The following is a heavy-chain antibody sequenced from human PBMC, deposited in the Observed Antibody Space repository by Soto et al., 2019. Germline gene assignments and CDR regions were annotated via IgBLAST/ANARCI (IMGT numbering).Heavy chain of an antibody. V-gene: IGHV3-15*01. J-gene: IGHJ4*02. CDR3: TTDSGYSYGYEDYFDY. D-gene: IGHD5-18*01. Sequence: GGSLRLSCAASGFTFSSAWMSWVRQAPGKGLEWVGRIKSKNDGGTTDYAAPVKGRFTISRDDSKNTLYLQMNSLKTEDTAVYYCTTDSGYSYGYEDYFDYWGQGTLVTVSS. CDR2: IKSKNDGGTT. CDR1: GFTFSSAW.